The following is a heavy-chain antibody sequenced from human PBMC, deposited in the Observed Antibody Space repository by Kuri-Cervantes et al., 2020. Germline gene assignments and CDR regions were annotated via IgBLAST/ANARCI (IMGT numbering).Heavy chain of an antibody. D-gene: IGHD6-19*01. CDR2: INPNSGGT. CDR3: ARGSLAVAGLHGWFDP. Sequence: ASVKVSCKASGYTFTGYYMHWVRQAPGQGLEWMGWINPNSGGTNYAQKLQGRVTMTRDTSISTAYMELSRLRSDDTAVYYCARGSLAVAGLHGWFDPWGQGTLVTVSS. J-gene: IGHJ5*02. V-gene: IGHV1-2*02. CDR1: GYTFTGYY.